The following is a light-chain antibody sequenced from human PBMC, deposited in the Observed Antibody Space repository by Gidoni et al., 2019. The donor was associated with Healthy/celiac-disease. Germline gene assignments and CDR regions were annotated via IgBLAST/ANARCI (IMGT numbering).Light chain of an antibody. Sequence: TVFTQSPATLSFSPGVRATLSCRASQSVSSYLAWYQQKPGQAPRLLIYDASNRATGIPARFSGSGSGTDFTLTISSLEPEDFAVYYCQQRSNWPRTFGGGTKVEIK. CDR3: QQRSNWPRT. V-gene: IGKV3-11*01. CDR2: DAS. J-gene: IGKJ4*01. CDR1: QSVSSY.